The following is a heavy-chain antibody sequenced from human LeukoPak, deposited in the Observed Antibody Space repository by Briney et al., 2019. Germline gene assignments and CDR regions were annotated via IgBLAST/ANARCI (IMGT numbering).Heavy chain of an antibody. CDR1: GGSISSGSYY. V-gene: IGHV4-61*02. CDR3: ARDQDYYGSGSYGPDY. Sequence: PSETLSLTCTVPGGSISSGSYYWSWIRQPAGKGLEWIVRIYTSGSTNYNPSLKSRVTISVDTSKNQFSLKLSSVTAADTAVYYCARDQDYYGSGSYGPDYWGQGTLVTVSS. J-gene: IGHJ4*02. D-gene: IGHD3-10*01. CDR2: IYTSGST.